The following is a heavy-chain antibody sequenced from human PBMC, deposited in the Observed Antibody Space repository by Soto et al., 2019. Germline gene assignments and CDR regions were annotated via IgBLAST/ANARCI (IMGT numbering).Heavy chain of an antibody. V-gene: IGHV1-18*01. J-gene: IGHJ4*02. CDR1: GYTFTNFG. D-gene: IGHD4-17*01. CDR3: ARGGTTIVS. Sequence: QVQLVQSGAEVKKPGASVKVSCKASGYTFTNFGISWVRQAPGQGLEWMGWISAYNGNTNYAQKFQGRVTMTTDTSTSTADMVVRSLRFDGTAVYYCARGGTTIVSCGQGTLVTVSS. CDR2: ISAYNGNT.